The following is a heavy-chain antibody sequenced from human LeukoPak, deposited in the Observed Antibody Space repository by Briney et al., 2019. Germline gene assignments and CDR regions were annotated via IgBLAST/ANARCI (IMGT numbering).Heavy chain of an antibody. D-gene: IGHD3-22*01. CDR1: GGSVSSGSYY. J-gene: IGHJ5*02. Sequence: SQTLSLTCTVSGGSVSSGSYYWSWIRQPAGKGLEWIGRIYTSGSTNYNPSLKSRVTISVDTSKNQFSLKLSSVTAADTAVYYCARGTYYYDSSGYHNWFDPWGQGTLVTVSS. V-gene: IGHV4-61*02. CDR2: IYTSGST. CDR3: ARGTYYYDSSGYHNWFDP.